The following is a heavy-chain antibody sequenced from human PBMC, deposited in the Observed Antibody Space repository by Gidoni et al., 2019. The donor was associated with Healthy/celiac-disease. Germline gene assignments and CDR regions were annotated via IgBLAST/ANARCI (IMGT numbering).Heavy chain of an antibody. CDR1: AFTFSSYS. Sequence: EVQLVESGGGLVKPGGSLRLSCAASAFTFSSYSMNWVRQAPGKGLEWVSSISSSSSYIYYADSVKGRFTISRDNAKNSLYLQMNSLRAEDTAVYYCARVTVTTRRFDYWGQGTLVTVSS. V-gene: IGHV3-21*01. CDR3: ARVTVTTRRFDY. D-gene: IGHD4-4*01. CDR2: ISSSSSYI. J-gene: IGHJ4*02.